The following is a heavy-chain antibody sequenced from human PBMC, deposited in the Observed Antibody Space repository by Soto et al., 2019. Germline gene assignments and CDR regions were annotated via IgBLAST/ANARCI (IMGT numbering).Heavy chain of an antibody. D-gene: IGHD3-10*01. J-gene: IGHJ6*02. CDR3: ARQGLGSTGAVRATYAMDV. V-gene: IGHV4-39*01. CDR1: GGSSCDRTHF. Sequence: ETLSVTCTVAGGSSCDRTHFRARKRQPPGKGLEWIGSIYYSGSTYYTPALKSRVTMSVDSSKNQFSLKLTSVTAADTAVYYCARQGLGSTGAVRATYAMDVWGQGTTVTVSS. CDR2: IYYSGST.